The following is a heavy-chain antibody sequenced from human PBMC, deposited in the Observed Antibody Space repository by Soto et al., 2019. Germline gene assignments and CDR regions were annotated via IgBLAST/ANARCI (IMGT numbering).Heavy chain of an antibody. CDR2: IYYSGST. Sequence: QVQLQESGPGLVKPSETLSLTCTVSGGSISSYYWSWIRQPPGKGLEWIGYIYYSGSTNYNPSLKSRDTISVDTSKNQFSLKLSSVTAADTAVYYCARDSSGAFDIWGQGTMVTVSS. D-gene: IGHD3-22*01. J-gene: IGHJ3*02. V-gene: IGHV4-59*01. CDR3: ARDSSGAFDI. CDR1: GGSISSYY.